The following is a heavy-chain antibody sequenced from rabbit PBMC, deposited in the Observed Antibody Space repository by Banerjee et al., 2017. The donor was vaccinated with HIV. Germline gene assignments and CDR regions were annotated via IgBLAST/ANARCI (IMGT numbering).Heavy chain of an antibody. CDR3: ARDLAGVIGWNFNL. D-gene: IGHD4-1*01. CDR2: IDAGRSGST. Sequence: QSLEESGGDLVKPGTSLTLTCTASGFSLSSYYMCWVRQAPGKGLEWIACIDAGRSGSTYYASWAKGRFPISKTSSTTVTLQMTSLTAADTATYFCARDLAGVIGWNFNLWGQGTLVTVS. J-gene: IGHJ4*01. V-gene: IGHV1S40*01. CDR1: GFSLSSYY.